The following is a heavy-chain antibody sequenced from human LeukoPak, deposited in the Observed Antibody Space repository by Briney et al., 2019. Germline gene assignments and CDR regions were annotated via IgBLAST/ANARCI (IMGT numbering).Heavy chain of an antibody. CDR1: GFTFSSYS. D-gene: IGHD3-22*01. J-gene: IGHJ4*02. Sequence: GGSLRLPRALSGFTFSSYSMSGGHQAPGKGLDGVSSICNSGNYKYYADSVKRRFTISRDTDKNSLHLQMTRIRAEATAVYYCARDIYYDSSGPLWGQGTLVTVSS. V-gene: IGHV3-21*01. CDR2: ICNSGNYK. CDR3: ARDIYYDSSGPL.